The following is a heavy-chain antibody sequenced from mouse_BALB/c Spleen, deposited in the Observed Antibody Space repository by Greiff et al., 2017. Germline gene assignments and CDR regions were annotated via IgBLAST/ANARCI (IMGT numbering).Heavy chain of an antibody. CDR3: ARLITTVVESDY. CDR1: GYTFTNYW. V-gene: IGHV1-63*02. D-gene: IGHD1-1*01. CDR2: IYPGGGYT. Sequence: QVQLKESGAELVRPGTSVKISCKASGYTFTNYWLGWVKQRPGHGLEWIGDIYPGGGYTNYNEKFKGKATLTADTSSSTAYMQLSSLTSEDSAVYFCARLITTVVESDYWGQGTTLTVSS. J-gene: IGHJ2*01.